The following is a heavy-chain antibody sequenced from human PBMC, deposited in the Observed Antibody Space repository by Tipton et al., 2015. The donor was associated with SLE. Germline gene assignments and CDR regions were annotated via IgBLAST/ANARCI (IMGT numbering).Heavy chain of an antibody. CDR3: AREKPGYGMDYYGLDV. V-gene: IGHV3-74*03. Sequence: SLRLSCVASGFTLSDYRIHWVRQPPGKGPVWVSHTDDRSTTYADSVKGRFTISRDNARNTVSLQMDSLRDEDTAVYFCAREKPGYGMDYYGLDVWGQGTTVTVS. CDR1: GFTLSDYR. J-gene: IGHJ6*02. D-gene: IGHD5-12*01. CDR2: TDDRST.